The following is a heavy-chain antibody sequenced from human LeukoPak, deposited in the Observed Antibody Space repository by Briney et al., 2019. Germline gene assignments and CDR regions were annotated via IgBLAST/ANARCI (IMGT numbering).Heavy chain of an antibody. CDR3: AKVGGYYDFWSGYRGFDY. Sequence: GGSLRLSCAASGFTFSSYAMSWVRQAPGKGLEWVSAISGSGGSTYYADSVKGRFTISRDNSKNTLYLQMNSLRAEDTAVYYCAKVGGYYDFWSGYRGFDYWGQGTLVTVS. CDR2: ISGSGGST. V-gene: IGHV3-23*01. CDR1: GFTFSSYA. J-gene: IGHJ4*02. D-gene: IGHD3-3*01.